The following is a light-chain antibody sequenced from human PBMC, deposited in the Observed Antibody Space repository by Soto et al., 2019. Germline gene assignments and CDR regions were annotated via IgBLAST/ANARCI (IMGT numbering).Light chain of an antibody. Sequence: EIVLTQSPGTLSLSPGERATLSCRAGQSVSVNSLAGYQQKGGQAPRLLIYAASPRATGVPDRFSGTGSGTDFALTISRLETDDSAVYYCQQYGGSPFTFGPGTKVDIK. CDR2: AAS. CDR1: QSVSVNS. CDR3: QQYGGSPFT. J-gene: IGKJ3*01. V-gene: IGKV3-20*01.